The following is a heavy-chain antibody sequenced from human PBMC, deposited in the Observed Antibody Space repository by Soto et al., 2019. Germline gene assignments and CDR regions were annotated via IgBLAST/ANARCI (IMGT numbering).Heavy chain of an antibody. CDR3: AHFNASVRSPIAAFDV. CDR2: VYWDDDE. J-gene: IGHJ3*01. CDR1: GFSLSSREMA. Sequence: SGPTLVNPTQTLTLTCSFSGFSLSSREMAVGWIRQPPGKALEWLALVYWDDDERYSPSLNNRLTITKDTSKNQVVLMMTNMDPVDTGTYYCAHFNASVRSPIAAFDVWGQGTTVTVSS. D-gene: IGHD3-10*01. V-gene: IGHV2-5*02.